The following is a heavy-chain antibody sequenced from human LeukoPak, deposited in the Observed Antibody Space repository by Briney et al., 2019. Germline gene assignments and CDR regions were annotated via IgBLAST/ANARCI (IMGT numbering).Heavy chain of an antibody. Sequence: SETLSLTCAVSGGSISTYYWSWVRQPAGKGLEWIGRIHTSGSTSYNPSHKSRVTMSVDTSKNQFSLKLSSVTAADTAVYYCAKIAATYGSGSVSDHWGQGILVTVSS. V-gene: IGHV4-4*07. D-gene: IGHD3-10*01. CDR1: GGSISTYY. CDR3: AKIAATYGSGSVSDH. J-gene: IGHJ4*02. CDR2: IHTSGST.